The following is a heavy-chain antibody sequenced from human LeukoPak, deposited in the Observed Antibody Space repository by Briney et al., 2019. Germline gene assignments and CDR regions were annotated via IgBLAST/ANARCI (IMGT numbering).Heavy chain of an antibody. V-gene: IGHV4-59*08. Sequence: ASETLSLTCTVSGDSISSYYWSWIRQSPGKGLEWIGYICYSGSTNYNPSLKSRVTMSVDTSKNQFSLKLSSVTAADTAVYYCARGFSSGWYVWFDPWGQGTLVTVSS. CDR2: ICYSGST. CDR3: ARGFSSGWYVWFDP. J-gene: IGHJ5*02. D-gene: IGHD6-19*01. CDR1: GDSISSYY.